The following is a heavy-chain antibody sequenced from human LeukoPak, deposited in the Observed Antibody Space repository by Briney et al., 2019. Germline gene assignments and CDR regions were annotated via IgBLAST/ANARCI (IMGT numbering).Heavy chain of an antibody. V-gene: IGHV3-23*01. Sequence: GGSLRLSCAASGXAFSNYAMSWVRQTPGKGLEWVSSIGGSGADTYSADSVKGRFIISRDNSKNTLYLQMNSLRAEDTAIYYCAKDLSPSGGFWGQGALVTVSS. CDR1: GXAFSNYA. CDR3: AKDLSPSGGF. CDR2: IGGSGADT. D-gene: IGHD5-12*01. J-gene: IGHJ4*02.